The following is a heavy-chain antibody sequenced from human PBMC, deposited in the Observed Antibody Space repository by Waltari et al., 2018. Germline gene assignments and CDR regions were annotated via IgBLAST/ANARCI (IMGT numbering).Heavy chain of an antibody. D-gene: IGHD1-26*01. CDR1: GGTFGSYS. V-gene: IGHV1-69*12. J-gene: IGHJ3*01. CDR3: ARRNLGFAFDV. Sequence: QVHLVQSGAEVKKPGSSMKVSGKASGGTFGSYSIDWVRQAAGQGLEWLGGIIPIFGTPQYAQKFQGRVTLTADASTTTAYLELSGLRSDDTAIYYCARRNLGFAFDVWGQGTLVIVSS. CDR2: IIPIFGTP.